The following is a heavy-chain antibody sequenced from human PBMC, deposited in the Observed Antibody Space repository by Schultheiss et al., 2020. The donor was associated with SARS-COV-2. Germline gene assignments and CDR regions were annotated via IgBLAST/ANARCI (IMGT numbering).Heavy chain of an antibody. J-gene: IGHJ6*02. D-gene: IGHD2-15*01. Sequence: GESLKISCAASGFTFSSYAMHWVRQAPGKGLEWVAVISYDGSNKYYADSVKGRFTISRDNSKNTLYLQMNSLRAEDTAVYYCAREAPIDCSGGSCYSPSYYYYYGMDVWGQGTTVTVSS. V-gene: IGHV3-30*04. CDR2: ISYDGSNK. CDR1: GFTFSSYA. CDR3: AREAPIDCSGGSCYSPSYYYYYGMDV.